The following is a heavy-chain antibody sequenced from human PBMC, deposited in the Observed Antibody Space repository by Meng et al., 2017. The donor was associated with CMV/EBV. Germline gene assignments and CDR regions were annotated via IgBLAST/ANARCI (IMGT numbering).Heavy chain of an antibody. V-gene: IGHV3-33*01. CDR1: GFTFSTSG. J-gene: IGHJ6*02. Sequence: GESLKISCAASGFTFSTSGMHWVRQAPGKGLEWVAVIWYDGSNKYYADSVKGRFTISRDNSKNTLYLQMNSLRAEDTAVYYCARDLYSSSSGYYYYGMDVWGQGTTVTVSS. D-gene: IGHD6-6*01. CDR2: IWYDGSNK. CDR3: ARDLYSSSSGYYYYGMDV.